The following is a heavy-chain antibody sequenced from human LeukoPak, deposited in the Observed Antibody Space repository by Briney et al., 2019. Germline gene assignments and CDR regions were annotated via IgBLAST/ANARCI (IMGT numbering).Heavy chain of an antibody. CDR2: TYYRSTWYN. CDR1: GDSVSSNSVT. D-gene: IGHD2-2*01. J-gene: IGHJ5*02. Sequence: SQTLSLTCAISGDSVSSNSVTWNWIRQSPSRGLEWLGRTYYRSTWYNDYAVSVRGRITVNPDTSKNQFSLHLNSVTPGDTAVYYCARRLTQYDCFDPWGQGILVTVSS. V-gene: IGHV6-1*01. CDR3: ARRLTQYDCFDP.